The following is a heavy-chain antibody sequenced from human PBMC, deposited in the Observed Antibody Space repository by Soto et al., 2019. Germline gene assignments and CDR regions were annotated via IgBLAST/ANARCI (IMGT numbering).Heavy chain of an antibody. V-gene: IGHV1-3*01. CDR1: GYTFTSFP. J-gene: IGHJ4*02. Sequence: QVLLVQSGAEVKKPGASVKVSCQASGYTFTSFPIHWVRQAPGQGLECMGWINAANGYTRYSQKFQGRVTITRDTSATTAYMDLTSLTSEDTAVYYCARGGGLDDWGQGTLITVSS. D-gene: IGHD3-10*01. CDR3: ARGGGLDD. CDR2: INAANGYT.